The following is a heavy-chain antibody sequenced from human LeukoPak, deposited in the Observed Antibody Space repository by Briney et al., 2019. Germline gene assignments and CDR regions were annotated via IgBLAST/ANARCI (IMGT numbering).Heavy chain of an antibody. Sequence: ASVKVSCKASGYTFTSYYMHWVRQAPGQGLEWMGIINPSGGSTGYAQKFQGRVTMTRDMSTSTVYMELSSLRSEDTAVYYCVTGYGGYQIWGQGTLVTVSS. CDR1: GYTFTSYY. D-gene: IGHD5-12*01. V-gene: IGHV1-46*01. CDR3: VTGYGGYQI. J-gene: IGHJ4*02. CDR2: INPSGGST.